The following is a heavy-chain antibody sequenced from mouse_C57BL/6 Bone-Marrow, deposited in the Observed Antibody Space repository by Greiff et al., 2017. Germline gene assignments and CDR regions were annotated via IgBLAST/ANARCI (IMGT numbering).Heavy chain of an antibody. J-gene: IGHJ3*01. CDR2: IYPGDGDT. V-gene: IGHV1-80*01. D-gene: IGHD2-3*01. CDR3: ARGRDGYWFAY. Sequence: VQLVESGAELVKPGASVKISCKASGYAFSSYWMNWVKQRPGKGLEWIGQIYPGDGDTNYNGKFKGKATLTADKSSSTAYMQLSSLTSEDSAVYFCARGRDGYWFAYGGQGQLVTVTA. CDR1: GYAFSSYW.